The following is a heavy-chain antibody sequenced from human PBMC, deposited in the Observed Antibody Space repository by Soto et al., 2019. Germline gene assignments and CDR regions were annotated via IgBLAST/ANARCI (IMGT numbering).Heavy chain of an antibody. CDR3: AGDKRDLRFLEWSYYFDY. J-gene: IGHJ4*02. Sequence: QVQLVESGGGVVQPGRSLRLSCAPSGFTFSNYAMHWVRQAPGKGLEWVAVISYDGSNKYYADSVKGRFTISRDNSKNTLYLQMNSLRAEDTAVYYCAGDKRDLRFLEWSYYFDYWGQGTLVTVSS. CDR2: ISYDGSNK. D-gene: IGHD3-3*01. CDR1: GFTFSNYA. V-gene: IGHV3-30-3*01.